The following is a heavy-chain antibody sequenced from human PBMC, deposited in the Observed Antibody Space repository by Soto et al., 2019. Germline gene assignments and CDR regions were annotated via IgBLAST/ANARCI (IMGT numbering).Heavy chain of an antibody. CDR1: GFTFSSYA. CDR2: ISGSGGST. CDR3: AKDLMITFGGVIVAFDY. Sequence: EVQLLESGGGLVQPGGSLRLSCAASGFTFSSYAMSWVRQAPGKGLEWVSAISGSGGSTYYADSVKGRFTISRDNSKNPLYLQMNSLRAEDTAVYYCAKDLMITFGGVIVAFDYWGQGALVTVSS. J-gene: IGHJ4*02. D-gene: IGHD3-16*02. V-gene: IGHV3-23*01.